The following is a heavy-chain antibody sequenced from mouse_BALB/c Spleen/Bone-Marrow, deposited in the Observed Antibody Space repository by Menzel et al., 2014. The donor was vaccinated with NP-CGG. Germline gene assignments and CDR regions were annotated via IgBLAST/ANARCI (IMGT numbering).Heavy chain of an antibody. CDR2: ISSGGSYI. CDR1: GFTFSSYG. CDR3: ARQTYYDYDGYFDY. D-gene: IGHD2-4*01. V-gene: IGHV5-6*01. J-gene: IGHJ2*01. Sequence: EVQLVESGGDLVKPGGSLKLSCAASGFTFSSYGMSWVRQTPDKRLEWVATISSGGSYIYYPDSVKGRFTISRDNAKNTLYLQMSSLKSEDTAMYYCARQTYYDYDGYFDYWGQGTTLTVSS.